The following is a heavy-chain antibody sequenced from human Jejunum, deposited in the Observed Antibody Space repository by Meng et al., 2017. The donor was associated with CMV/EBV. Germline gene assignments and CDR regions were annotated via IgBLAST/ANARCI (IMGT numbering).Heavy chain of an antibody. J-gene: IGHJ6*02. CDR2: INWNSGSI. Sequence: FSVYVYAMYGVRQAPGKGLGWVSGINWNSGSIGYADSVKGRFTISRDNAKNSLYLQMSSLRPEDTALYYCVKDIRGGYFYYGMDVWGQGTMVTVSS. V-gene: IGHV3-9*01. D-gene: IGHD3-16*01. CDR3: VKDIRGGYFYYGMDV. CDR1: FSVYVYA.